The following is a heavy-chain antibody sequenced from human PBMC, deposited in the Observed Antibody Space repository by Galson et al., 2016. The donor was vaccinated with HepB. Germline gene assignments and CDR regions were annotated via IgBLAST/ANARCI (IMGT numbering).Heavy chain of an antibody. CDR2: INHSGST. CDR1: GGSFSGYY. CDR3: ARGHYDFWRLYFDY. Sequence: SETLSLTCAVYGGSFSGYYWSWIRQPPGKGLEWIGEINHSGSTNYNPSLKSRVSISVDTSKNQFSLNLRSVTAADTAVYYCARGHYDFWRLYFDYWGQGTLVTVSS. V-gene: IGHV4-34*01. D-gene: IGHD3-3*01. J-gene: IGHJ4*02.